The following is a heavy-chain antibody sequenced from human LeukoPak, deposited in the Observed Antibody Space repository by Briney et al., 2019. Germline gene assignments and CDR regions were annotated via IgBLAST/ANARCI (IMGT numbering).Heavy chain of an antibody. D-gene: IGHD4-17*01. CDR1: GFTFSSYW. Sequence: HPGGSLRLSCAASGFTFSSYWMHWVRQPPGKGLVYIACINKDGISTSYADSVKGRFTISRDNAKNTLYLQVNSLRAEDTAVYYCARSRTYGDYGRGLDYWGQGTLVTVSS. CDR3: ARSRTYGDYGRGLDY. V-gene: IGHV3-74*01. CDR2: INKDGIST. J-gene: IGHJ4*02.